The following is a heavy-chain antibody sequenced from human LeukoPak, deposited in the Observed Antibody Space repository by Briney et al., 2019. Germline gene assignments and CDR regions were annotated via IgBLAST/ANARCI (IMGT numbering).Heavy chain of an antibody. CDR1: GFSVSSNY. CDR2: IYSGGST. J-gene: IGHJ3*02. Sequence: PGGSLRLSCAASGFSVSSNYMSWVREAPGKGLEWVSVIYSGGSTYYADSVKGRFTISRDNSKNTLYLQMNSLRAEDTAVYYCAKDLRAYYKAGAFDIWGQGTMVTVSS. D-gene: IGHD3-10*01. V-gene: IGHV3-66*01. CDR3: AKDLRAYYKAGAFDI.